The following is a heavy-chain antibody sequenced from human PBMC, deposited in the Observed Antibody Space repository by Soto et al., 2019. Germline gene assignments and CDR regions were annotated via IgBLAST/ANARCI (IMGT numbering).Heavy chain of an antibody. J-gene: IGHJ3*02. D-gene: IGHD6-13*01. CDR3: ARDLLAVSGRGSDVFDI. Sequence: AASVKVSCKGSGYIFTGYHMHWVRQAPGQGLEWMGWINPKSGGTNYAQKFQGRVTMTRDTSASTAYMELSSLRSEDTAVYYCARDLLAVSGRGSDVFDIWGQGTMVTVSS. V-gene: IGHV1-2*02. CDR1: GYIFTGYH. CDR2: INPKSGGT.